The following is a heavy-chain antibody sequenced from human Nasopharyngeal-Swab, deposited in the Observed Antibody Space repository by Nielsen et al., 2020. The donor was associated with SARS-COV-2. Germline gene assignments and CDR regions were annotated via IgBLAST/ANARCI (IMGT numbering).Heavy chain of an antibody. CDR2: ISGSGGST. CDR1: GFTFSSYA. CDR3: AKVGGYGSYSLDY. D-gene: IGHD6-19*01. J-gene: IGHJ4*02. Sequence: GESLKISCAASGFTFSSYAMSWVRQAPGKGLEWVSAISGSGGSTYYADSVKGRFTISRDNADNSLYLQMSSLTAGDTAVYYCAKVGGYGSYSLDYWGQGSLVTVSS. V-gene: IGHV3-23*01.